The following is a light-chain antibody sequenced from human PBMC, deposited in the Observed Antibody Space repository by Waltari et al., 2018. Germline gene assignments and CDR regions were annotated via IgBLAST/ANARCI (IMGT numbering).Light chain of an antibody. V-gene: IGLV6-57*04. CDR1: RGSIATNP. Sequence: NFMLTQPHSVSESPGKPLTNSSSRTRGSIATNPVRWYQQRPGSAPTTVIYEDNQRPSGGPDRFSGSIDSSSNSASLTISGLKTEDEADYYCQSYDSSEHYVFGSGTKVTVL. J-gene: IGLJ1*01. CDR3: QSYDSSEHYV. CDR2: EDN.